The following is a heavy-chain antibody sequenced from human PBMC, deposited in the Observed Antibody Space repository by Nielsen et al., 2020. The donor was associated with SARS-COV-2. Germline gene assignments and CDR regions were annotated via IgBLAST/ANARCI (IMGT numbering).Heavy chain of an antibody. V-gene: IGHV1-69*06. D-gene: IGHD3-16*01. CDR1: VGTFRSCG. J-gene: IGHJ6*02. Sequence: SVKVSCKASVGTFRSCGISWVRQAPGQGLAWMGGIIPFFPTTNYAEKFQGRVTITADKSTSTAYMELSSLRSEDTAVYYCARKFYDDSAGSSSIYGMDVWGQGTTVTVSS. CDR2: IIPFFPTT. CDR3: ARKFYDDSAGSSSIYGMDV.